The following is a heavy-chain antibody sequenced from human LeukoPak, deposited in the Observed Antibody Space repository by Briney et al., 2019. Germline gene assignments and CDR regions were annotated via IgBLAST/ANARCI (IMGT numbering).Heavy chain of an antibody. D-gene: IGHD5-18*01. Sequence: GGSLRLSCAASGFTVSSNYMSWVRQAPGKGLEWVSVIYSGGSTYYADSVKGRFTISRHNSKNTLYLQMNSLRAEDTAVYYCAKDRVQLWFAVSPDYWGQGTLVTVSS. J-gene: IGHJ4*02. CDR3: AKDRVQLWFAVSPDY. CDR1: GFTVSSNY. CDR2: IYSGGST. V-gene: IGHV3-53*04.